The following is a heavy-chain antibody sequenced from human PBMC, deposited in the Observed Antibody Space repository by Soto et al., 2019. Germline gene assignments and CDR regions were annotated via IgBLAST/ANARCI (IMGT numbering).Heavy chain of an antibody. CDR1: GFTVSSKY. CDR3: ARHGYNYGGGYFDY. J-gene: IGHJ4*02. CDR2: NYSDGSA. Sequence: EVQLVESGGVLVQPGGSLRLSCAASGFTVSSKYMSWVRQAPGKGLEWVSVNYSDGSAYYADSVKGRFTISRDNSKNTLYLKMNSLRAEDTAVYYCARHGYNYGGGYFDYGGQGTLVTVSS. V-gene: IGHV3-66*04. D-gene: IGHD5-18*01.